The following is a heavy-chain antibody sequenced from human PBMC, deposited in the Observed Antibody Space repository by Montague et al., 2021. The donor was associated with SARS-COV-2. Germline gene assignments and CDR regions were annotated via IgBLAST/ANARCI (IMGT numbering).Heavy chain of an antibody. CDR1: GGSVSSASYY. D-gene: IGHD3-3*01. CDR2: IYYSGST. Sequence: SETLSLTCTVSGGSVSSASYYWTWIRQPPGRGLEWIGYIYYSGSTNYNPSLKSRATISVDTSKNQFSLKLSSVTAADTAVYYCARDPWRITIFGVVTRYGMDVWGQGTTVTVSS. CDR3: ARDPWRITIFGVVTRYGMDV. J-gene: IGHJ6*02. V-gene: IGHV4-61*01.